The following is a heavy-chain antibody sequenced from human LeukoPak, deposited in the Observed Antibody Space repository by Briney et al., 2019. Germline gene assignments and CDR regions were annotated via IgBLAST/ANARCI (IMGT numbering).Heavy chain of an antibody. Sequence: ASVKVSCKASGYTFTSYGISWVRQAPGQGLEWMGWVSAYNGNTNYAQKLRGRVTMTTDTSTSTAYMELRSLRSDDTAVYYCARVPVEMATILVGYVDYWGQGTLVTVSS. J-gene: IGHJ4*02. CDR1: GYTFTSYG. CDR2: VSAYNGNT. D-gene: IGHD5-24*01. V-gene: IGHV1-18*01. CDR3: ARVPVEMATILVGYVDY.